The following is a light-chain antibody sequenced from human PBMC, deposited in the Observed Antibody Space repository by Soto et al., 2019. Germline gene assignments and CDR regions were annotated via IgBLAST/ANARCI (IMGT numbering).Light chain of an antibody. CDR2: LTS. Sequence: DIQMTQSPSTLSASVGDRVTITCRASQSISSWLAWYQQKPGKAPKLLIYLTSTLQGGVPSRFSGSGSGTEFTLTISSLQPDDSATYYCQQRTYSITFGQGTRLEI. V-gene: IGKV1-5*03. CDR3: QQRTYSIT. J-gene: IGKJ5*01. CDR1: QSISSW.